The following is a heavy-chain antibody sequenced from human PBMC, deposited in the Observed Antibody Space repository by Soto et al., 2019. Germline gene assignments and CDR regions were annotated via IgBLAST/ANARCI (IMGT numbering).Heavy chain of an antibody. J-gene: IGHJ3*02. CDR2: INSDGSIT. V-gene: IGHV3-74*01. D-gene: IGHD6-13*01. CDR1: GFTFSIYW. Sequence: GGSLRLSCAASGFTFSIYWMHWVRQAPGKGLVWVSRINSDGSITNYADTVKGRFTISRDNAKNTMYLQMNSLRAEDTAVYYCARVVRSDSSSWYGAFDSWGQGTMVTVSS. CDR3: ARVVRSDSSSWYGAFDS.